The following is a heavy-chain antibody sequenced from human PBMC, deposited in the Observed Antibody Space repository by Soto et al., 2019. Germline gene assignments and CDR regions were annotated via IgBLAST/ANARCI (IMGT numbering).Heavy chain of an antibody. D-gene: IGHD5-18*01. V-gene: IGHV1-18*01. Sequence: VASVKVSCKASGYTFTSYGISWVRQAPGQGLEWMGWISAYNGNTNYAQKLQGRVTMTTDTSTSTAYMELRSLRSDDTAVYYCARGLVDTAMVPAFDNWGQGTMVTVSS. CDR1: GYTFTSYG. J-gene: IGHJ3*02. CDR2: ISAYNGNT. CDR3: ARGLVDTAMVPAFDN.